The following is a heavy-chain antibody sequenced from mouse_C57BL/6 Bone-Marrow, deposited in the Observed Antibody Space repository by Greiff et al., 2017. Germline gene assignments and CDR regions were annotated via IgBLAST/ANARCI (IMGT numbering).Heavy chain of an antibody. Sequence: QVQLQQPGAELVRPGSSVKLSCKASGYTFTSYWMAWVKQRPGQGLEWIGNIYPSDSETHYNQKFKDKATLTVDKSSSTAYMQLSSLTSEDSAVYYCARGGKKLPWFAYWGQGTLVTVSA. J-gene: IGHJ3*01. CDR1: GYTFTSYW. CDR3: ARGGKKLPWFAY. D-gene: IGHD2-1*01. CDR2: IYPSDSET. V-gene: IGHV1-61*01.